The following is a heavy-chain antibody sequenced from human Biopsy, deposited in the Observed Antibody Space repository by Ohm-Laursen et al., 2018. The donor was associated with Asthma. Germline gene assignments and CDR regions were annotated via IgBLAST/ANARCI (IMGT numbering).Heavy chain of an antibody. CDR3: ARVQKSPGDRWFDP. CDR1: AYTFIGYH. D-gene: IGHD7-27*01. CDR2: INPNGGAT. V-gene: IGHV1-2*06. J-gene: IGHJ5*02. Sequence: ESSVKVSCNVSAYTFIGYHLHWVRQAPGEGLEWMGRINPNGGATIYAQKFQGRVTMTRDTSISTAYMELSRLTSDDTAVYYCARVQKSPGDRWFDPWGQGTLVTVSS.